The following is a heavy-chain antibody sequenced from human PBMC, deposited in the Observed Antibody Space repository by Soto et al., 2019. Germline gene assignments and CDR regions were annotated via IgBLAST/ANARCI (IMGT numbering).Heavy chain of an antibody. CDR1: IFTFITYE. CDR3: VRYCSTTLCNGVATRTFDY. CDR2: ISTSGSTV. J-gene: IGHJ4*02. D-gene: IGHD2-2*01. Sequence: PGWSLRLSCAASIFTFITYEMNWVRQAPGKGLEWVSYISTSGSTVYYADSVKGRFTISRDNTRNSLYLQMNSLRDEDTALYYCVRYCSTTLCNGVATRTFDYWGQGTLVTVS. V-gene: IGHV3-48*03.